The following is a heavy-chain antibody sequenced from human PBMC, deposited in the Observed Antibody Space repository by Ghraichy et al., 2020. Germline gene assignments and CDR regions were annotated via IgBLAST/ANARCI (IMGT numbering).Heavy chain of an antibody. J-gene: IGHJ4*02. CDR3: ARGGGYNAGY. D-gene: IGHD3-10*01. CDR1: GFTVSNNY. Sequence: GESLNISCAASGFTVSNNYMNWVRQAPGKGLEWVSVIYSGGNTYYADSVKGRFTISRDNSKNTLYLQMNSLRAEDTAVYYCARGGGYNAGYWGQGTLVTVSS. CDR2: IYSGGNT. V-gene: IGHV3-53*01.